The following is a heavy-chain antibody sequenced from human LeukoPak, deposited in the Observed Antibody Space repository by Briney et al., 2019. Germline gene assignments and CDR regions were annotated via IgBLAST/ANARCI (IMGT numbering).Heavy chain of an antibody. CDR3: ASSPAAAGPWDPSDWFDP. Sequence: SGGSLRLSCAASGFTFSSYEMNWVRQAPGKGLEWVSYISSSGSTIYYADSVKGRFTISRDNAKNSLYLRMNSLRAEDTAVYYCASSPAAAGPWDPSDWFDPWGQGTLVTVSS. CDR2: ISSSGSTI. J-gene: IGHJ5*02. D-gene: IGHD6-13*01. V-gene: IGHV3-48*03. CDR1: GFTFSSYE.